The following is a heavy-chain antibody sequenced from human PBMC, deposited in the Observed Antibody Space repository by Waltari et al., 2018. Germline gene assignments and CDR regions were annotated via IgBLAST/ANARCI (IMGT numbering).Heavy chain of an antibody. V-gene: IGHV4-4*02. CDR2: IYHGGTT. CDR3: ARYVYGDYFVEY. Sequence: QVPLQESGPGLVTPSGTLSLPCDVSGGSISTTNWWSWVRQSPGKGLEWIGEIYHGGTTNYNPSLKSRVTMSVDKSQNQFSLKLSSVTAADTAIYYCARYVYGDYFVEYWGQGTLVTVSS. D-gene: IGHD4-17*01. CDR1: GGSISTTNW. J-gene: IGHJ4*02.